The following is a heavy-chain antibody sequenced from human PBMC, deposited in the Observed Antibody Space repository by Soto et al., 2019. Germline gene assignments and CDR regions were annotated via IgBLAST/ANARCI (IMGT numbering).Heavy chain of an antibody. V-gene: IGHV4-4*02. Sequence: SETLSLTCAVSGGSISSSNWGSWVRQPPGKGVEWIGEIYHSGSTNYNPSLKSRVTISVDKSKNQFSLKLSSVTAADTAVYYCASRVTIFPYYYGMDVWGQGTTVTV. J-gene: IGHJ6*02. D-gene: IGHD3-9*01. CDR1: GGSISSSNW. CDR3: ASRVTIFPYYYGMDV. CDR2: IYHSGST.